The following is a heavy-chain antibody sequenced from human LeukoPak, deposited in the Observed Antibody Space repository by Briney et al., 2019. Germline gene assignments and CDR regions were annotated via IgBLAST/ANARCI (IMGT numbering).Heavy chain of an antibody. CDR3: ARVGNNTSGY. CDR1: GFTFSSYS. J-gene: IGHJ4*02. D-gene: IGHD1-14*01. Sequence: GGSLRLSCAASGFTFSSYSMNWVRQAPGKRLEWVSSISSSGTYRYYADSAKGRFTISRDNAKNSLYLQMNSLRAEDTAVYSCARVGNNTSGYWGQGTLVTVSS. CDR2: ISSSGTYR. V-gene: IGHV3-21*01.